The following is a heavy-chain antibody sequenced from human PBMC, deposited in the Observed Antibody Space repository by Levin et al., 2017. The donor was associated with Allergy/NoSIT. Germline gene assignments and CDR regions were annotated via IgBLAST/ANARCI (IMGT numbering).Heavy chain of an antibody. D-gene: IGHD4-17*01. CDR2: IRGSAGYT. CDR3: ARSGYGDYAGWFDY. Sequence: RGESLKISCAASGFTFSNCAMTWVRQAPGKGLEWVSAIRGSAGYTYYADSVKGRFTISRDNSRNTLYLQMNSLRAEDTALYYCARSGYGDYAGWFDYWGQGTLVTVSS. CDR1: GFTFSNCA. V-gene: IGHV3-23*01. J-gene: IGHJ4*02.